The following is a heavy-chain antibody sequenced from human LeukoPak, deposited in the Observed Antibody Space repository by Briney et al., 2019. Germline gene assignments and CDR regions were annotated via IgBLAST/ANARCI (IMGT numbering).Heavy chain of an antibody. CDR1: GYTFTGYY. Sequence: ASVKVSCKASGYTFTGYYMHWVRQAPGQGGAGMGWINPNSGGSNFVQKFQDRVAMARETYISTAYLYVSELRSDERAGYFFAREPGSGWSDYYYYMDVWGKGTTVTVSS. D-gene: IGHD6-19*01. CDR3: AREPGSGWSDYYYYMDV. J-gene: IGHJ6*03. V-gene: IGHV1-2*02. CDR2: INPNSGGS.